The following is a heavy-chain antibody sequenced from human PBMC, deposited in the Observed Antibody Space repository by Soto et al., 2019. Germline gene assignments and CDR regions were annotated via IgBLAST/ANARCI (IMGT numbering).Heavy chain of an antibody. CDR1: GGSISSGGYY. V-gene: IGHV4-31*03. CDR2: IYYSGST. Sequence: TSETLSLTCTVSGGSISSGGYYWSWIRQHPGKGLEWIGYIYYSGSTYYNPSLKSRVTISVDTSKNQFSLKLSSVTAADTAVYYCARDWGDTAMVFRPYYYGMDVWGQGTTVTVSS. D-gene: IGHD5-18*01. CDR3: ARDWGDTAMVFRPYYYGMDV. J-gene: IGHJ6*02.